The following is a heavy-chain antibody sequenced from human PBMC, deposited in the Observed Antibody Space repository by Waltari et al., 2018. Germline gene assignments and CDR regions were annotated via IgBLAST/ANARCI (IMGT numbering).Heavy chain of an antibody. D-gene: IGHD3-22*01. CDR1: GASVSGGSYF. CDR3: ARPGYDSTEGWLDP. V-gene: IGHV4-61*02. Sequence: QVQLQESGPGLVKPSQTLSLTCTVSGASVSGGSYFWNWIRQPAGKGLEWIARIYTTGRTDYNPSLLRRVTISAATSTNELSLKMSSVTAADTAVYYCARPGYDSTEGWLDPWGPGTLVTVSS. J-gene: IGHJ5*02. CDR2: IYTTGRT.